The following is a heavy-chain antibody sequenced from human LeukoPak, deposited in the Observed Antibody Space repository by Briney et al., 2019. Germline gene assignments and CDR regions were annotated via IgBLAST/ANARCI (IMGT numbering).Heavy chain of an antibody. CDR3: ARELYDYVWGSYRYVDY. CDR1: GFTFSSYG. D-gene: IGHD3-16*02. Sequence: PGGSLRPSCAASGFTFSSYGMHWVRQAPGKGLEWVAVIWYDGSNKYYADSVKGRFTISRDNSKNTLYLQMNSLRAEDTAVYYCARELYDYVWGSYRYVDYWGQGTLVTVSS. CDR2: IWYDGSNK. V-gene: IGHV3-33*01. J-gene: IGHJ4*02.